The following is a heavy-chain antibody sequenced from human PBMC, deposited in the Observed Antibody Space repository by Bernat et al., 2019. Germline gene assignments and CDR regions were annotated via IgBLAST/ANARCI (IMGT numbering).Heavy chain of an antibody. CDR1: GFTFSSYW. CDR2: INSDGSST. Sequence: EEQLVESGGGLVQPGGSLRLSCAASGFTFSSYWMHWVRQAPGKGPVWVSRINSDGSSTSYTDSVKGRFTISRDNAKNTLYLQMNSLRAEDTAVYSCARAQNLPDDAFDIWGQGTLVTVSS. CDR3: ARAQNLPDDAFDI. V-gene: IGHV3-74*01. J-gene: IGHJ3*02. D-gene: IGHD1-14*01.